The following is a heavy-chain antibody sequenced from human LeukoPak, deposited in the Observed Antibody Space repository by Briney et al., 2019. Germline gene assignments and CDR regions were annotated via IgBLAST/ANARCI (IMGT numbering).Heavy chain of an antibody. V-gene: IGHV3-9*01. CDR1: GFTFADYS. Sequence: GGCLRLSCAASGFTFADYSMHWVRQAPGNCLGWVSGISWNSGSAGYADSVKGRFTISRDSAKNSLYLQMNSLRTEDTALYYCAKDRTYSAYAALDYWGQGTLVTVSS. CDR2: ISWNSGSA. CDR3: AKDRTYSAYAALDY. D-gene: IGHD5-12*01. J-gene: IGHJ4*02.